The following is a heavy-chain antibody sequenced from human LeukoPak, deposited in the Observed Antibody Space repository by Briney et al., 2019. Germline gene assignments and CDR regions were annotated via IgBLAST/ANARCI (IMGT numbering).Heavy chain of an antibody. V-gene: IGHV3-48*03. D-gene: IGHD2-21*02. CDR1: GFTFSSYE. CDR3: AKDYCGGDCYPDY. J-gene: IGHJ4*02. CDR2: ISSSGSTI. Sequence: PGGSLRLSCAASGFTFSSYEMHWVRQAPGKGLEWVSYISSSGSTIYDADSVEGRFTISRDNSKNTLYLQMNSLRAEDTAVYYCAKDYCGGDCYPDYWGQGTLVTVSS.